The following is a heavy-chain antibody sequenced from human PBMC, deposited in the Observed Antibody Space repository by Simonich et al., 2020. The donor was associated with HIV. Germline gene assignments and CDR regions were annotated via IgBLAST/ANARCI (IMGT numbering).Heavy chain of an antibody. CDR3: ARLTAGGLGEYFQH. V-gene: IGHV4-34*01. Sequence: QVQLQQWGAGLLKPSETLSLTCAVYGGSFSDYYWSRIRQPPGKGLEWIGENNHSVNTNYNPSLKSRVTISVDTSKNQFSLKLSSVTAADTAVYYCARLTAGGLGEYFQHWGQGTLVTVSS. D-gene: IGHD6-13*01. CDR1: GGSFSDYY. CDR2: NNHSVNT. J-gene: IGHJ1*01.